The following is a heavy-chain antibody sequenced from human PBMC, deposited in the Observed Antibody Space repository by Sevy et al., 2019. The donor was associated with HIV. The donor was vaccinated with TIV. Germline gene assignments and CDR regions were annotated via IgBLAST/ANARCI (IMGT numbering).Heavy chain of an antibody. D-gene: IGHD6-19*01. J-gene: IGHJ4*02. V-gene: IGHV3-74*01. Sequence: GGSLRPSCAASGFTSGSFYMHWVRQTPKKGLVWVSNINSDGRLSNYADSVKGRFIVSRDNAKNTQHLQMTSLGAEDTAVYYCAIGSAGTAQHWGQGILVTVSS. CDR1: GFTSGSFY. CDR2: INSDGRLS. CDR3: AIGSAGTAQH.